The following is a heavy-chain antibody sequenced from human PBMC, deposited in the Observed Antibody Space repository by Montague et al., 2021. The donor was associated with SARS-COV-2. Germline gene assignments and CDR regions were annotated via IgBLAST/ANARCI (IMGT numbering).Heavy chain of an antibody. J-gene: IGHJ4*02. CDR3: ARGHLSVSMIVVVFTSASYYCDY. D-gene: IGHD3-22*01. CDR2: IKQSGST. Sequence: SETLSLTCAVYGGSFGDDHWSWIRQPPGKGLEWIGDIKQSGSTNYNPSLKSRGTISVDTPKNQFSLKLTSVTAADTAVYFCARGHLSVSMIVVVFTSASYYCDYWGQGAQVTVSS. V-gene: IGHV4-34*01. CDR1: GGSFGDDH.